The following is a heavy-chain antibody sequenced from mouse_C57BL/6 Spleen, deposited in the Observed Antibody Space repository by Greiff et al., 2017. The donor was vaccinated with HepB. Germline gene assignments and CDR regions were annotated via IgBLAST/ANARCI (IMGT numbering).Heavy chain of an antibody. Sequence: QVQLQQPGAELVRPGSSVKLSCKASGYTFTSYWMHWVKQRPIQGLEWIGNIDPSDSETHYNQKFKDKATLTVDKSSSTAYMQLSSLTSEDSAVYYCASGRSGGMDYWGQGTSVTASS. CDR1: GYTFTSYW. D-gene: IGHD1-3*01. CDR2: IDPSDSET. V-gene: IGHV1-52*01. CDR3: ASGRSGGMDY. J-gene: IGHJ4*01.